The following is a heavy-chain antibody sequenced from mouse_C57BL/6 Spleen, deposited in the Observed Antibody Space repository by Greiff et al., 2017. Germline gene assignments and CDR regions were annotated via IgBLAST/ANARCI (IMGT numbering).Heavy chain of an antibody. CDR2: INPNNGGT. CDR3: ARKSYGNSDY. D-gene: IGHD2-1*01. CDR1: GYTFTDYN. V-gene: IGHV1-22*01. Sequence: EVQLVESGPELVKPGASVKMSCKASGYTFTDYNMHWVKQSHGKSLEWIGYINPNNGGTSYNQKFKGKATLTVNKSSSTAYMELRSLTSEDSAVYYCARKSYGNSDYWGQGTTLTVSS. J-gene: IGHJ2*01.